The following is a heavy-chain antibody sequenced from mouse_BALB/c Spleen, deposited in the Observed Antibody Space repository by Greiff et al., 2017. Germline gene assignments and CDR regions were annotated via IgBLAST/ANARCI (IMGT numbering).Heavy chain of an antibody. CDR1: GFTFSSFG. D-gene: IGHD2-3*01. V-gene: IGHV5-17*02. Sequence: DVQLVESGGGLVQPGGSRKLSCAASGFTFSSFGMHWVRQAPEKGLEWVAYISSGSSTIYYADTVKGRFTISRDNPKNTLFLQMTSLRSEDTAMYYCARSGYYDYFDYWGQGTTLTVSS. CDR3: ARSGYYDYFDY. J-gene: IGHJ2*01. CDR2: ISSGSSTI.